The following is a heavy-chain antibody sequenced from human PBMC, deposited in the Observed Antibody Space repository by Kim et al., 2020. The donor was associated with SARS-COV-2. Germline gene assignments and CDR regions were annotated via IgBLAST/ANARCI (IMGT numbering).Heavy chain of an antibody. CDR3: ARDLLLSRTGYYYYGMDV. V-gene: IGHV6-1*01. Sequence: SQTLSLTCAISGDSVSSNSAAWNWIRQSPSRGLEWLGRTYYRSKWYNDYAVSVKSRITINPDTSKNQFSLQLNSVTPEDTAVYYCARDLLLSRTGYYYYGMDVWGQGTTVTVSS. CDR1: GDSVSSNSAA. J-gene: IGHJ6*02. CDR2: TYYRSKWYN. D-gene: IGHD1-1*01.